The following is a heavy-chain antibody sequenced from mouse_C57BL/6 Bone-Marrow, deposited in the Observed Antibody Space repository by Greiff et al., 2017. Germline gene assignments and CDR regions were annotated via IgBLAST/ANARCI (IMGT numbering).Heavy chain of an antibody. Sequence: VQLQQSGAELVKPGASVKLSCKASGYTFTEYTIHWVKQRSGQGLEWIGWFYPGSGSIKYNEKFKDKATLTAEQSYSTVYMELSRLTSEDSAVYLCARHEEGGWLLPWFAYWGQGTLVTVSA. CDR1: GYTFTEYT. V-gene: IGHV1-62-2*01. D-gene: IGHD2-3*01. CDR3: ARHEEGGWLLPWFAY. J-gene: IGHJ3*01. CDR2: FYPGSGSI.